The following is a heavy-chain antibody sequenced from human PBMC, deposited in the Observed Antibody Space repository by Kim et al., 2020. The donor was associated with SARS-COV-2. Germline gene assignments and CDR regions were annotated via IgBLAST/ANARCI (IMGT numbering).Heavy chain of an antibody. CDR3: AKDLRAYGYGGSIRFYYYYGMDV. J-gene: IGHJ6*02. V-gene: IGHV3-30*18. CDR1: GFTFSSYG. CDR2: ISYDGSNK. Sequence: GGSLRLSCAASGFTFSSYGMHWVRQAPGKGLEWVAVISYDGSNKYYADSVKDRFTISRDNSKNTLYLQMNSLRAEDTAVYYCAKDLRAYGYGGSIRFYYYYGMDVWGQGTTVTVSS. D-gene: IGHD5-18*01.